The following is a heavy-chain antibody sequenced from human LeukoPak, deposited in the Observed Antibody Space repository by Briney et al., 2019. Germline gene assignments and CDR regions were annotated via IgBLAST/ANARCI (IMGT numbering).Heavy chain of an antibody. D-gene: IGHD6-13*01. J-gene: IGHJ4*02. CDR1: GGSFSGYY. V-gene: IGHV4-34*01. CDR3: ARSSSSWYYFDY. Sequence: SETLSLTCAVYGGSFSGYYWSWIRQPPGKGLEWIGEINHSGSTNYNPFLKSRVTISVDTSKNQFSLKLSSVTAADTAVYYCARSSSSWYYFDYWGQGTLVTVSS. CDR2: INHSGST.